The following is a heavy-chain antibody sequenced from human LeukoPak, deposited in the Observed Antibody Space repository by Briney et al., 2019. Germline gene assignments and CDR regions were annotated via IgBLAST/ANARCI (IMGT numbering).Heavy chain of an antibody. D-gene: IGHD6-13*01. J-gene: IGHJ5*02. V-gene: IGHV4-34*12. CDR1: GYSLTNHY. CDR3: ARGPAALHP. Sequence: SETLSLTCAVYGYSLTNHYWIWIRQPPGKGLEWVEEVLHTGGTNYNPSLKSRVTISVDTSKNQFFLKLTSVTAADTAVYYCARGPAALHPWGPGTLVTVSS. CDR2: VLHTGGT.